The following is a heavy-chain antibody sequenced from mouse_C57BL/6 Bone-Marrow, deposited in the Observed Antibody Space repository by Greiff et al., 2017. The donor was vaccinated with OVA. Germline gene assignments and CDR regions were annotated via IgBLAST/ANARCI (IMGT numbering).Heavy chain of an antibody. J-gene: IGHJ2*01. V-gene: IGHV5-9-1*02. Sequence: EVQLVESGEGLVKPGGSLKLSCAASGFTFSSYAMSWVRQTPEKRLEWVAYISSGGDYIYYADTVKGRFTISSVNARNNLYLQMRMLKSEATSMYYCTRALLITTVVAPFGYWGQGTTLTVSS. CDR3: TRALLITTVVAPFGY. D-gene: IGHD1-1*01. CDR2: ISSGGDYI. CDR1: GFTFSSYA.